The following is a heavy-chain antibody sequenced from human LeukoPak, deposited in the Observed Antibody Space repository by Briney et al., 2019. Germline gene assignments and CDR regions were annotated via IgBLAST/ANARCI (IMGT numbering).Heavy chain of an antibody. CDR1: GFTFGDYA. V-gene: IGHV3-49*03. J-gene: IGHJ4*02. Sequence: GGSLRLSCTASGFTFGDYAMNWFRQAPGKGLEWVGFIRSKAYGGTTEYAASVKGRFTISRDDSKSIAYLQMNSLKTEDTAVYYCTRDVSQLWLSPPDYWGQGTLVTVSS. CDR2: IRSKAYGGTT. CDR3: TRDVSQLWLSPPDY. D-gene: IGHD5-18*01.